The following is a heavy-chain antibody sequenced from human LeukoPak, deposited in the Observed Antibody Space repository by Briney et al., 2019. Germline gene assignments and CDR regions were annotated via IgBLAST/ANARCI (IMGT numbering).Heavy chain of an antibody. CDR2: IYYSGNT. D-gene: IGHD3-22*01. CDR3: AREGGSHYYDSSANEGFDY. J-gene: IGHJ4*02. CDR1: GDSISTSNSY. V-gene: IGHV4-39*07. Sequence: PSETLSLTCTVSGDSISTSNSYWGWIRQPPGKGLEWIGSIYYSGNTYYNASLKSRVTISVDTSKNQFSLKLTSVTAADTAVYYCAREGGSHYYDSSANEGFDYWGQGTLVTVSP.